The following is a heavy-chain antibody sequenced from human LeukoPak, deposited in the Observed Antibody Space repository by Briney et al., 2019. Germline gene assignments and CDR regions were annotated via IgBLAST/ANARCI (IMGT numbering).Heavy chain of an antibody. D-gene: IGHD3-10*01. CDR3: ARGLDYYGSGSQIDY. V-gene: IGHV4-4*07. CDR1: GGSINNYY. Sequence: SETLSLTCTVSGGSINNYYWSWIRQPAGKGLEWIGRISTSGTTNYNPSLKSRGTMSVDTSKNQFSVKLTSVTAADTAVYYCARGLDYYGSGSQIDYWGQGTLVTVSS. CDR2: ISTSGTT. J-gene: IGHJ4*02.